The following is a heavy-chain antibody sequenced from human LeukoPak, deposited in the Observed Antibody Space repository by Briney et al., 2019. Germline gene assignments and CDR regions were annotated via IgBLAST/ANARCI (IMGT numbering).Heavy chain of an antibody. V-gene: IGHV3-33*01. J-gene: IGHJ4*02. CDR2: IWYDGSNK. CDR3: ASLIAVAGYYFDY. Sequence: PGRSLRLSCAASGFTFSSYGMHWVRQAPGKGLEWVAVIWYDGSNKYYADSVKGRFTISRDNSKNTLYLRMNSLRAEDTAVYYCASLIAVAGYYFDYWGQGTLVTVSS. CDR1: GFTFSSYG. D-gene: IGHD6-19*01.